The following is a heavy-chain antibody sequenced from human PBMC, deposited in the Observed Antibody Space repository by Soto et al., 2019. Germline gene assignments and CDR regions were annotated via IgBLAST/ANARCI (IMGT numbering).Heavy chain of an antibody. CDR3: ARGWQRVTGTYDY. CDR1: GASLSSVGYY. V-gene: IGHV4-31*11. D-gene: IGHD1-20*01. CDR2: FFDSGTT. J-gene: IGHJ4*02. Sequence: QVQLQESGPGLVKPSQTLSLTCAVCGASLSSVGYYWHWIRQHPGKGLEWLGHFFDSGTTYYRPSLKSRLAISADTSNNQFSLRLTAVTAADTAVYYCARGWQRVTGTYDYWGQGTLVTVSS.